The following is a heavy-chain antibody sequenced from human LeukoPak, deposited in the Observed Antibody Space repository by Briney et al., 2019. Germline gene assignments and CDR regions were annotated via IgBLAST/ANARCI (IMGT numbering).Heavy chain of an antibody. CDR2: IWYDGSNK. V-gene: IGHV3-33*01. CDR1: GFTFSSYG. J-gene: IGHJ4*02. CDR3: ARSDCSGGSCYSFIFDY. Sequence: PGGSLRLSCAASGFTFSSYGMHWVRQAPGKGLEWVAVIWYDGSNKYYADSVKGRFTISRDNSKNTLYLQMNSLRAEDTAVYYCARSDCSGGSCYSFIFDYWGQGTLVTVSS. D-gene: IGHD2-15*01.